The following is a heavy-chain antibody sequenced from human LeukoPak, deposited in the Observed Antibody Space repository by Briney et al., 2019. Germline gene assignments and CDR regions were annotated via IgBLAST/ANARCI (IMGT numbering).Heavy chain of an antibody. D-gene: IGHD2-15*01. CDR2: INNDGSST. CDR1: GFTFSSYW. V-gene: IGHV3-74*01. J-gene: IGHJ4*02. Sequence: GGSLRLSCAASGFTFSSYWMHWVRQAPGKGLVWVSHINNDGSSTNYADSVKGRFTISRDNAKNTLYLQMNSLRTEDTAVYYCACYGIAPPHWGQGALVTVSP. CDR3: ACYGIAPPH.